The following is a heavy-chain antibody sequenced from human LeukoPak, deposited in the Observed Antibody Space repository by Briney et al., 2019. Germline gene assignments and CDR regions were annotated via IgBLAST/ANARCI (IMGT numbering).Heavy chain of an antibody. V-gene: IGHV1-69*13. D-gene: IGHD6-19*01. CDR3: ARARGGGAVAGSFDP. J-gene: IGHJ5*02. CDR1: GGTFSSYA. Sequence: SVKVSCKASGGTFSSYAISWVRQAPGQGLEWMGGIIPIFGTANYAQKFQGRVTITADESTSTAYMELSSLRSEDTAVYYCARARGGGAVAGSFDPWGQGTLVTVSS. CDR2: IIPIFGTA.